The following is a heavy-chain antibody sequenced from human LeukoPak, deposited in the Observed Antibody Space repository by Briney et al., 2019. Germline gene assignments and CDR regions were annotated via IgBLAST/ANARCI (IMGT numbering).Heavy chain of an antibody. J-gene: IGHJ6*02. CDR1: GYSLTNYD. CDR2: MNPNSDNT. CDR3: ARGNGYVEGAAAGTTVMDL. Sequence: ASVKVSCNVSGYSLTNYDINWVRQATGPGLEWMGWMNPNSDNTIYAQKFQGRVTMTSDTSITTAYMELSSLRSEDTAVYYCARGNGYVEGAAAGTTVMDLWGQGTTVTVSS. V-gene: IGHV1-8*01. D-gene: IGHD6-13*01.